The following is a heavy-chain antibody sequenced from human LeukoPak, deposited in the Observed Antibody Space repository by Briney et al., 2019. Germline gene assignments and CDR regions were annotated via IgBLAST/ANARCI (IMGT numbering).Heavy chain of an antibody. D-gene: IGHD6-19*01. Sequence: SETLSLTCTVSGGSISSGGYYWSWIRQPPGKGLEWIGEIYHSGSTNYNPSLKSQVAMSVDTSKNQFSLKVNYVTAADTATYYCAREVAAGSYRGFDYWGQGTLVTVSS. V-gene: IGHV4-61*08. J-gene: IGHJ4*01. CDR2: IYHSGST. CDR1: GGSISSGGYY. CDR3: AREVAAGSYRGFDY.